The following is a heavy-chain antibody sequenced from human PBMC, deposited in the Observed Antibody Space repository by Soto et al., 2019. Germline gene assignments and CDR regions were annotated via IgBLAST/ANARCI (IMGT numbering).Heavy chain of an antibody. CDR2: ITTSSSTI. Sequence: EVQLVESGGGLVQPGGSLRLSCAASGFTFSTYSMNWVRQAPGKGLEGISYITTSSSTIYYADSVKGRFTISRDNAKNSLYLHMNSLRVEDTAVYYCARRAVWGQGTTVTVS. J-gene: IGHJ6*02. V-gene: IGHV3-48*01. CDR1: GFTFSTYS. CDR3: ARRAV.